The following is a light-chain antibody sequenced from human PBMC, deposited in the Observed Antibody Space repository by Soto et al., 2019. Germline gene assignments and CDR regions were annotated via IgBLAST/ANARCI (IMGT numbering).Light chain of an antibody. CDR3: QQFLNYPLT. CDR2: DAS. Sequence: ATQLTQSPSSLSASIGDRVTITCRASQGISSALAWYQQKPGKAPKLLIHDASTLEGGVPSRFSGSGSGTDFTLTITSLQPEDFATYYCQQFLNYPLTFGGGTKVEIK. V-gene: IGKV1D-13*01. CDR1: QGISSA. J-gene: IGKJ4*01.